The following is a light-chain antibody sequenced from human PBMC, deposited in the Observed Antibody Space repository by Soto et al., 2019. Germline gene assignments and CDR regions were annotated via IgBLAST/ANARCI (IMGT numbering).Light chain of an antibody. CDR1: QTISTY. CDR3: QQSDSTPYT. J-gene: IGKJ2*01. V-gene: IGKV1-39*01. CDR2: DAS. Sequence: DIQMTQSPSSLSASVGDRVTITCRASQTISTYLNWYQQKPGKAPRLLIYDASSLLSGVPSRFSGSGSGTDFTLTIASLQPEDFSPYYCQQSDSTPYTFGQVTKVEI.